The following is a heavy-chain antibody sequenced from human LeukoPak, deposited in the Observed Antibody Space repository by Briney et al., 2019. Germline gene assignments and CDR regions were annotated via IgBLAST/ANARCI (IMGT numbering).Heavy chain of an antibody. D-gene: IGHD1-14*01. CDR2: IYDSGST. J-gene: IGHJ6*03. CDR1: GGSISSYY. V-gene: IGHV4-59*01. CDR3: ARIPEYRYYYYMDV. Sequence: SETLSLTCTVSGGSISSYYWSWIRQPPGKGLEWIGYIYDSGSTNYNPSLKSRVTISVDTSKNQFSLKLSSVTAADTAVYYCARIPEYRYYYYMDVWGKGTTVTVSS.